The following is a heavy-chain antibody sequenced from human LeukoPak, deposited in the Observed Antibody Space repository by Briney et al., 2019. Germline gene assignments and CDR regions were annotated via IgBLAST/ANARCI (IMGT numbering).Heavy chain of an antibody. CDR3: ARLQQWLGPRYFDY. CDR2: IYYSGST. Sequence: SETLSLTCTVSGGSISSSSYYWGWIRQPPGKGLEWIGSIYYSGSTYYNPSLKSRVTISEDTSKNQFSLKLSSVTAADTAVYYCARLQQWLGPRYFDYWGHGTLVTVYS. V-gene: IGHV4-39*01. J-gene: IGHJ4*01. CDR1: GGSISSSSYY. D-gene: IGHD6-19*01.